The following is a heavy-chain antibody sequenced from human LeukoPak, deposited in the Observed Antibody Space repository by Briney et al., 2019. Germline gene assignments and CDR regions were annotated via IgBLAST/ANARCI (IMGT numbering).Heavy chain of an antibody. J-gene: IGHJ4*02. CDR1: GGSISSSSYY. V-gene: IGHV4-39*07. Sequence: PSETLSLTCTVSGGSISSSSYYWGWIRQPPGKGLEWIGSIYYSGSTYYNPSLKSRVTISVDTSKNQFSLKLSSVTAADTAVYYCARAHVRAYYDCSGYSDPFDYWGQGTLVTVSS. D-gene: IGHD3-22*01. CDR2: IYYSGST. CDR3: ARAHVRAYYDCSGYSDPFDY.